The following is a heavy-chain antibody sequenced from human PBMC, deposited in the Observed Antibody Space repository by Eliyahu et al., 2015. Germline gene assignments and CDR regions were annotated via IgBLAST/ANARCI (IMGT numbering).Heavy chain of an antibody. D-gene: IGHD2-15*01. V-gene: IGHV5-10-1*03. CDR3: ARQRCSGGSCYGPPFVLRDGMDV. CDR1: GYSFTSYW. J-gene: IGHJ6*02. CDR2: IDPSDSYT. Sequence: EVQLVQSGAEVKKPGESLRISCKGSGYSFTSYWIXWVRXXPGMPGKGLEWMGRIDPSDSYTNYSPSFQGHVTISADKSISTAYLQWSSLKASDTAMYYCARQRCSGGSCYGPPFVLRDGMDVWGQGTTVTVSS.